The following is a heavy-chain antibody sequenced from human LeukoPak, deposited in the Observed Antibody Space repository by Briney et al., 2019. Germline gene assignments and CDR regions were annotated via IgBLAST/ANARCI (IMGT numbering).Heavy chain of an antibody. Sequence: PGGSLRLSCAASGFTFDDYGMSWVRQGPGKGLEWVSGINWNGGSTGYADSVKGRFTISRDNAKNSLYLQMNSLRAEDTALYYCARDSVYTAMFTHWGQGTLVTVSS. CDR2: INWNGGST. D-gene: IGHD5-18*01. V-gene: IGHV3-20*04. CDR1: GFTFDDYG. J-gene: IGHJ4*02. CDR3: ARDSVYTAMFTH.